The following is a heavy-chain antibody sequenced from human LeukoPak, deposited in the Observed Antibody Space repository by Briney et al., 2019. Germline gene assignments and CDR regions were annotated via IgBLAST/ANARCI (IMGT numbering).Heavy chain of an antibody. CDR1: GFTFSSYA. J-gene: IGHJ3*02. D-gene: IGHD1-26*01. CDR3: ARDWDSDAFDI. V-gene: IGHV3-30-3*01. Sequence: GGSLRLSCAASGFTFSSYAMHWVRQAPGKGLEWVAVISYDGSNKYYADSVKGRFTISRDNSKNTLYLQMNSLRSEDTAVYYCARDWDSDAFDIWGQGTMVTVSS. CDR2: ISYDGSNK.